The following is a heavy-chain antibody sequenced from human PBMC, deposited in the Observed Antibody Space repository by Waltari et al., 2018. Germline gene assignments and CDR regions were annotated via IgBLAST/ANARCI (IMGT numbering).Heavy chain of an antibody. V-gene: IGHV3-74*02. Sequence: VQLVESGGGLVQPGGSLRLSCAASGFTFRSSWMPWVRQAPGKGLVWVSRINNDGSLTTYADSVKCRFTISRDNAKNSLYLQMNSLRAEDTAVYYCASGENDSSGYYYVGAFDIWGQGTMVTVSS. CDR3: ASGENDSSGYYYVGAFDI. CDR1: GFTFRSSW. J-gene: IGHJ3*02. D-gene: IGHD3-22*01. CDR2: INNDGSLT.